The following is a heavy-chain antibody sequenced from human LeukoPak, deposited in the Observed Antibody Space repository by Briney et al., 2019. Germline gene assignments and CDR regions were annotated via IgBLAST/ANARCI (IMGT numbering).Heavy chain of an antibody. Sequence: GGSLRLSCAASGFTFSNYGMHWVRQAPGKGLEWVAVIWYDESNKYYADSVKGRFTISRDNSKNTLYLQMNSLRAEDTAVYYCARDFYVGSGSFYIGYWGQGTLVTVSS. CDR1: GFTFSNYG. CDR3: ARDFYVGSGSFYIGY. V-gene: IGHV3-33*08. CDR2: IWYDESNK. D-gene: IGHD3-10*01. J-gene: IGHJ4*02.